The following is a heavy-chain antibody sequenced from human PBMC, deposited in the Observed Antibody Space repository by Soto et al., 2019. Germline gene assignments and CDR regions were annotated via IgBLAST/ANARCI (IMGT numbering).Heavy chain of an antibody. J-gene: IGHJ6*03. D-gene: IGHD2-2*01. V-gene: IGHV6-1*01. Sequence: QTLSLTCAISGDSVSSNSAAWNWIRQSPSRGLEWLGRTYYRSKWYNDYAVSVKSRITINPDTSKNQFSLQLNSVTPEDTAVYYCARESDIVVLPAAIRYYYYYYMDLWGKGTPVTVS. CDR3: ARESDIVVLPAAIRYYYYYYMDL. CDR2: TYYRSKWYN. CDR1: GDSVSSNSAA.